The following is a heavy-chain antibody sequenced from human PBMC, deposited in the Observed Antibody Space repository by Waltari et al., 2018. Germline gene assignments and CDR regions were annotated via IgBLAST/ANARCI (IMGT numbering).Heavy chain of an antibody. CDR1: GASISRYY. D-gene: IGHD4-17*01. J-gene: IGHJ4*02. CDR3: ASLPAQVYDDTIPD. Sequence: VQLQGSGPGLVKPSEPLSLTCTVSGASISRYYWSWIRQSPEKGLEFIAYIHSNGATNYNPSLKSRVSLSLDMSKNQFSLQLSSVTAADTAVYYCASLPAQVYDDTIPDWGQGILVTVSS. V-gene: IGHV4-59*13. CDR2: IHSNGAT.